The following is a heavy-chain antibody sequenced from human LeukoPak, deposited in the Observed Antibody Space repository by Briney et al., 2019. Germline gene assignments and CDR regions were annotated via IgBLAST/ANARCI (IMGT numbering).Heavy chain of an antibody. Sequence: SVKVSCKASGGTFSSYAISWVRQAPGQGLEWMGGIIPIFGTANYAQKFQGRVTITADESTSTAYMELSSLRSEDTAVYYCARGGISSSSEDYYYYYYMDVWGKGTTVTVSS. J-gene: IGHJ6*03. D-gene: IGHD6-6*01. CDR3: ARGGISSSSEDYYYYYYMDV. CDR2: IIPIFGTA. CDR1: GGTFSSYA. V-gene: IGHV1-69*01.